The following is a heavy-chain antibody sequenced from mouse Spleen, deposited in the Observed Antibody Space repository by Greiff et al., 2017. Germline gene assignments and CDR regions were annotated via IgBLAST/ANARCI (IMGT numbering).Heavy chain of an antibody. CDR2: ISSGSSTI. J-gene: IGHJ4*01. CDR1: GFTFSDYG. Sequence: EVKVVESGGGLVKPGGSLKLSCAASGFTFSDYGMHWVRQAPEKGLEWVAYISSGSSTIYYADTVKGRFTISRDNAKNTLFLQMTSLRSEDTAMYYCARDDGNSPMDYWGQGTSVTVSS. V-gene: IGHV5-17*01. CDR3: ARDDGNSPMDY. D-gene: IGHD2-3*01.